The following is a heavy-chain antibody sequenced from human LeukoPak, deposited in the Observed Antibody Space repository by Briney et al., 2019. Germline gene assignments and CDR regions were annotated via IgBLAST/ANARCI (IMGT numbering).Heavy chain of an antibody. Sequence: GGSLRLSCAASGFTFSNYWMSWVRQAPGKGLEWVANIKVDGSAKYYVDSVKGRFTISRDNAKNSLFLQMNSLRAEDTAVYYCTRDRLDCWGQGTLVTVSX. J-gene: IGHJ4*02. CDR3: TRDRLDC. CDR1: GFTFSNYW. CDR2: IKVDGSAK. V-gene: IGHV3-7*01.